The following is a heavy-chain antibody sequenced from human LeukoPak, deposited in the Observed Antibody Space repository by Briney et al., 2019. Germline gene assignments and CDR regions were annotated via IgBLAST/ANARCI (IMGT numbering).Heavy chain of an antibody. CDR3: ARHSVRQQLTGGFDP. CDR2: IYYSGST. V-gene: IGHV4-39*01. CDR1: GGSISSSSYY. D-gene: IGHD6-13*01. Sequence: SSETLSLTCTVSGGSISSSSYYWGWIRQPPGKGLEWIGSIYYSGSTYYNPSLKSRVTISVDTSENQFSLKLSSVTAADTAVYYCARHSVRQQLTGGFDPWGQGTLVTVSS. J-gene: IGHJ5*02.